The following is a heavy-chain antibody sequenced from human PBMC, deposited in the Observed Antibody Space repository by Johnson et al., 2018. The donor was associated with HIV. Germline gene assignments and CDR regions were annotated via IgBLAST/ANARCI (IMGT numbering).Heavy chain of an antibody. D-gene: IGHD5-12*01. CDR1: GFTFSTYT. CDR3: ARVGVSGYDLAAFDI. V-gene: IGHV3-30-3*01. Sequence: VQLVESGGDVVPPGRSLRLSCAASGFTFSTYTMHWVRQAPGKGLEWVAVISFDENNKVYADSVKGRFTISRDNSKNTLFLHMNSLRTEDTAIYYCARVGVSGYDLAAFDIWGRGTMVTVSS. J-gene: IGHJ3*02. CDR2: ISFDENNK.